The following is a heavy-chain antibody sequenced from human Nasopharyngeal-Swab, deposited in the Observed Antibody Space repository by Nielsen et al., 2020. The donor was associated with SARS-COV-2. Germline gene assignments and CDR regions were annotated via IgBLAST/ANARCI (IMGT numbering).Heavy chain of an antibody. Sequence: SGPTLVKPTHTLTLTCTFSGFSPSTSVMCVSWIRQLPGKALEWLALIDWDDDKYYSTSLKTRLTISKDTSKNQVVLTMTNMDPVDTATYYCARISYDILTGYYVGFDYWGQGTLVTVSS. CDR2: IDWDDDK. J-gene: IGHJ4*02. V-gene: IGHV2-70*01. CDR3: ARISYDILTGYYVGFDY. CDR1: GFSPSTSVMC. D-gene: IGHD3-9*01.